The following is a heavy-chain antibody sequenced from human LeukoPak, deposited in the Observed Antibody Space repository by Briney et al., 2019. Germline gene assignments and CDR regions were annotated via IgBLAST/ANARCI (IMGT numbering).Heavy chain of an antibody. CDR2: IYYTGST. J-gene: IGHJ4*02. Sequence: PSETLSLTCTVSGGSITSSNFYWGWIRQPPGKGLEWIGSIYYTGSTYYKPSLKGRLTISVDTSKNQFSPKLSSVTAADTAVYYCARNYYDSSGYYIDQFYFDYWGQGTLVTVSS. D-gene: IGHD3-22*01. CDR1: GGSITSSNFY. CDR3: ARNYYDSSGYYIDQFYFDY. V-gene: IGHV4-39*07.